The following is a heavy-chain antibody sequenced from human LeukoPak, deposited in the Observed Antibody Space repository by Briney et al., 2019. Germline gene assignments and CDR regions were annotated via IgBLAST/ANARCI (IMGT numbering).Heavy chain of an antibody. CDR1: LGSLSSYY. CDR3: ARGSLDYYGSGSYYNALGAFDI. D-gene: IGHD3-10*01. CDR2: IYYSGST. V-gene: IGHV4-59*01. Sequence: SETLSLTCMDSLGSLSSYYWSSVRQPPGRGRECMGYIYYSGSTNYNPSPKSRVTISVDTSKNQLSMKLSSVPAADTDVYYCARGSLDYYGSGSYYNALGAFDIWGQGTMVTVSS. J-gene: IGHJ3*02.